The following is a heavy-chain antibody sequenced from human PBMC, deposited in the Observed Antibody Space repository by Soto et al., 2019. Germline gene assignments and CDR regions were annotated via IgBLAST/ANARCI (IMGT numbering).Heavy chain of an antibody. J-gene: IGHJ6*02. CDR2: IKTNIDGGRI. V-gene: IGHV3-15*01. Sequence: GESLRRSCEGSGFTFSNGWMGWVGQAPGKGLEWVGRIKTNIDGGRIDYAAPVKGRFTISRDDSKNTLYLQMNSLKTEDTGVYYCTTNSVTDFYYYGMEVWGLGTTVTVSS. CDR1: GFTFSNGW. CDR3: TTNSVTDFYYYGMEV.